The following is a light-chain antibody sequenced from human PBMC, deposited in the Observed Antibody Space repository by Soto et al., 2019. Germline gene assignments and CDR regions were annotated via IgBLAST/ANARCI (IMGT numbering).Light chain of an antibody. CDR3: QQYNSYSGT. CDR2: AAS. Sequence: DIQMTQSPSTLSASVGDRVTITCRASQSISSWLAWYQQKPGKAPKLLIYAASSLESGVPSRFSGSRPGTEFTLTISSLQPDDFATSYCQQYNSYSGTFGQGTKVEIK. J-gene: IGKJ1*01. CDR1: QSISSW. V-gene: IGKV1-5*01.